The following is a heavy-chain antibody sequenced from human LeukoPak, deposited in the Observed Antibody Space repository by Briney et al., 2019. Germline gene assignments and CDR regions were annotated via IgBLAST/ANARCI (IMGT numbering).Heavy chain of an antibody. V-gene: IGHV1-2*02. CDR2: INPNSGGP. CDR3: AGTPNYYATRGWVSGAFDI. D-gene: IGHD3-10*01. J-gene: IGHJ3*02. Sequence: GALVRVSCKASGYTFTGYYMNWGRQAPGQGLEWMGWINPNSGGPNYAQNFQGRVTMTRDTSISTAYMELSRLRSDEPAVYHRAGTPNYYATRGWVSGAFDIWGQGTMVTVSS. CDR1: GYTFTGYY.